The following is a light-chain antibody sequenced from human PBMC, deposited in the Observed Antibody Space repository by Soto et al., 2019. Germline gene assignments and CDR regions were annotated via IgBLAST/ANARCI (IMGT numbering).Light chain of an antibody. V-gene: IGKV3-15*01. Sequence: EIVMTQSPATLSVPPGDSATFSCRASKSVRSDLAWYQQKPGQAPRLLIYGGSIRAADIPERFSGSGSWTEFTLTISTLQSEDFAVYYCQQYNDWPTITFGQGTRLDIK. CDR3: QQYNDWPTIT. J-gene: IGKJ5*01. CDR2: GGS. CDR1: KSVRSD.